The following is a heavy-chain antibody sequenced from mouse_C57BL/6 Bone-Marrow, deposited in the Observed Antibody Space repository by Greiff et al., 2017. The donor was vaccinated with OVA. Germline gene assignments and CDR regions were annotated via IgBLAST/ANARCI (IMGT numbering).Heavy chain of an antibody. V-gene: IGHV5-17*01. D-gene: IGHD1-1*01. J-gene: IGHJ1*03. CDR3: GTYGDGYFDV. Sequence: EVQGVESGEGLVKPGGSLKLSCAASGFTFSSYAMSWVRQTPEKRLEWVAYISSGSSTIYYADTLKGRFTISRDNAKNTLFLQMTSLGSDDTTMYYCGTYGDGYFDVWGTGTTVTVSS. CDR1: GFTFSSYA. CDR2: ISSGSSTI.